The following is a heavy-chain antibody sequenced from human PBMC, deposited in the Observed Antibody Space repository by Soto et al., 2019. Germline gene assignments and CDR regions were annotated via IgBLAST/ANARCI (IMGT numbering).Heavy chain of an antibody. CDR2: IWYDGSNK. J-gene: IGHJ6*02. V-gene: IGHV3-33*01. Sequence: QVQLVESGGGVVQPGRSLRLSCAASGFTFSSYGMHWVRQAPGKGLEWVAVIWYDGSNKYYADSVKGRFTISRDNSKNTLYRQMNSLRAEDTAVYYCARVQYSGSYFYYYGMDVWGQGTTVTVSS. CDR3: ARVQYSGSYFYYYGMDV. D-gene: IGHD1-26*01. CDR1: GFTFSSYG.